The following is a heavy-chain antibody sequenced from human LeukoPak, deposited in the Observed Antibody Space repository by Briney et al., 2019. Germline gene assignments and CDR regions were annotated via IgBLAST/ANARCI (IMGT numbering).Heavy chain of an antibody. D-gene: IGHD2-15*01. CDR2: IYTSGST. CDR1: GGSISSYY. V-gene: IGHV4-4*09. Sequence: SETLSLTCTVSGGSISSYYLSWIRQPPGKGLEWIGYIYTSGSTNYNPSLKSRVTISVDTSKNQFSLKLSSVTAADTAVYYCARHSIAVSTLNWFDPWGQGTLVTVSS. CDR3: ARHSIAVSTLNWFDP. J-gene: IGHJ5*02.